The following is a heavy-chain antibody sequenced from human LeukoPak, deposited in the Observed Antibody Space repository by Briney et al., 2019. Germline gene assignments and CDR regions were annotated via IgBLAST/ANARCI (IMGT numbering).Heavy chain of an antibody. V-gene: IGHV1-18*01. Sequence: GASVKVSCKASDYPFTNFGVSWVRQAPGQGLEWMGWISGYNSKTHYPRKFQGRVTMTEDTSTDTAYMELSSLRSEDTAVYYCATGPLWWRRRAFDIWGQGTMVTVSS. CDR2: ISGYNSKT. J-gene: IGHJ3*02. D-gene: IGHD2-21*01. CDR3: ATGPLWWRRRAFDI. CDR1: DYPFTNFG.